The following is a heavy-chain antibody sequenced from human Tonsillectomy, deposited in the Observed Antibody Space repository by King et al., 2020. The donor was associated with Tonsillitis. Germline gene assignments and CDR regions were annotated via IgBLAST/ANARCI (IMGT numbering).Heavy chain of an antibody. V-gene: IGHV3-30*04. J-gene: IGHJ6*02. CDR2: ISYDGSNK. Sequence: VQLVESGGGVVQPGRSLRLSCAASGFTFNNYAMHWVRQAPGKGLEWVAVISYDGSNKYYADSVKGRFTISRDTSKNTLYLQMKSLRAEDTPVYYCARTEGAVAGIPRDFDYYAMDVWGQGTTVPVSS. CDR3: ARTEGAVAGIPRDFDYYAMDV. D-gene: IGHD6-19*01. CDR1: GFTFNNYA.